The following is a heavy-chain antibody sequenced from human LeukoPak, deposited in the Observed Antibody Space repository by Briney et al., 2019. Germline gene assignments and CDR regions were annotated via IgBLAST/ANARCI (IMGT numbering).Heavy chain of an antibody. J-gene: IGHJ4*02. V-gene: IGHV3-74*01. CDR3: AKDLRSYYYDSSGDPSFYFDY. CDR2: INGDGSRS. CDR1: GFTFSTYW. Sequence: GGSLRLSCAASGFTFSTYWMHWVRQAPGKGLVWVSRINGDGSRSNYADSVKGRFTISRDNARNTLYLQMNSLRAEDTAVYYCAKDLRSYYYDSSGDPSFYFDYWGQGTLVTVSS. D-gene: IGHD3-22*01.